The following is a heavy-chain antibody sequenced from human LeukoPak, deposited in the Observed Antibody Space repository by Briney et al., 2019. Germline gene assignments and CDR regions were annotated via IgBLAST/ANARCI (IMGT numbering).Heavy chain of an antibody. CDR2: ISWNSGSI. V-gene: IGHV3-9*01. CDR3: AKASEGIAAAGTGNYYYYMDV. D-gene: IGHD6-13*01. J-gene: IGHJ6*03. CDR1: GFTFDDYA. Sequence: GRSLRLSCAASGFTFDDYAMHWVRQAPGKGLEWVSGISWNSGSIGYADSVKGRFTISRDNAKNSLYLQMNSLRAEDTALYYCAKASEGIAAAGTGNYYYYMDVWGKGTTVTISS.